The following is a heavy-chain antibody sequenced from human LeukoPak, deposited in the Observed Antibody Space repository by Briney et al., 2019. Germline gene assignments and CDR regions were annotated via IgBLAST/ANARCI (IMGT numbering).Heavy chain of an antibody. CDR1: GFTFSSYG. Sequence: GGSLRLSCAASGFTFSSYGMHWVRQAPGKGPEWVAVVSYDGITKFYADSVKGRFTISRDNSKNTVDLQMYSLRDEDTAVYYCAKEPTSYSSGWYFQDWGQGTLVTVSS. J-gene: IGHJ1*01. CDR2: VSYDGITK. V-gene: IGHV3-30*18. D-gene: IGHD6-25*01. CDR3: AKEPTSYSSGWYFQD.